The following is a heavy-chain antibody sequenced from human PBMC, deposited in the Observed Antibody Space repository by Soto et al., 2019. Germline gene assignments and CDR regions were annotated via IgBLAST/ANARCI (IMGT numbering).Heavy chain of an antibody. D-gene: IGHD3-22*01. V-gene: IGHV4-39*07. CDR3: AREASGDDSSGYYYGPWYDY. CDR2: IYYSGST. CDR1: GGSISSSSYY. Sequence: SETLSLTCTVSGGSISSSSYYWGWMRQPPEKGLGWIGNIYYSGSTNYNPSLKSRVTISVDTSKNQFSLKLSSVTSADTAVYYCAREASGDDSSGYYYGPWYDYWGQGTLVTVAS. J-gene: IGHJ4*02.